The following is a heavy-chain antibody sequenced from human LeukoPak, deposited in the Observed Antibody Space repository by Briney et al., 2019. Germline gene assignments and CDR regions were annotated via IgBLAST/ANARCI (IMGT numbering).Heavy chain of an antibody. Sequence: SETLSLTCTVSGGSISGYYWSWIRQPAGKGLEWIGRIYTSGSTNYDPSLKSRVTMSVDTSKNQFSLKLSSVTAADTAVYYCARASPTTNKGAYGWFDPWGQGTLVTVSS. CDR2: IYTSGST. D-gene: IGHD1-14*01. J-gene: IGHJ5*02. V-gene: IGHV4-4*07. CDR3: ARASPTTNKGAYGWFDP. CDR1: GGSISGYY.